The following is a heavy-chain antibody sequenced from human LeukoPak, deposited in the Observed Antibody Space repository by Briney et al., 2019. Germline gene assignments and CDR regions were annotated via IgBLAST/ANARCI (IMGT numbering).Heavy chain of an antibody. CDR2: ISSSGSTI. D-gene: IGHD3-22*01. CDR1: GFTFSDYY. V-gene: IGHV3-11*01. J-gene: IGHJ1*01. Sequence: GGSLRLSCAASGFTFSDYYMTWIRLAPGKGLEWVSYISSSGSTIYYADSVKGRFTISRDNAKNSLYLQMNSLRAEDTAVYYCARGSSGYYVPAEYFQHWGQGTLVTVSS. CDR3: ARGSSGYYVPAEYFQH.